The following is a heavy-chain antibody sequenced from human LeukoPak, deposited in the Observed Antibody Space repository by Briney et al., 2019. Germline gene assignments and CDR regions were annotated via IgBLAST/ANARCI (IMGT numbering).Heavy chain of an antibody. CDR2: ISWNSGSI. D-gene: IGHD4-17*01. CDR3: IVFGDSNH. CDR1: GFTFDDYA. V-gene: IGHV3-9*01. J-gene: IGHJ5*02. Sequence: PGGSLRLSCAASGFTFDDYAMHWVRQAPGKGLEWVSGISWNSGSIGYADSVKGRFTISRDTSKNTLYLQINSLSVEDTAVYYCIVFGDSNHWGQGTLVTVSS.